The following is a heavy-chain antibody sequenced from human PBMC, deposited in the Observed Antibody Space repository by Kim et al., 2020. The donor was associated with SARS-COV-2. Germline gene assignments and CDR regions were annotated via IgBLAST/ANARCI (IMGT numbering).Heavy chain of an antibody. CDR1: GGSISSSSYY. Sequence: SETLSLTCTVSGGSISSSSYYWGSIRQPPGKGLEWIGSIYYSGSTYYNPSLKSRVTISVDTSKNQFSLKLSSVTAADTAVYYCARRVVIHWYFDLWGRGTLVTVSS. D-gene: IGHD3-22*01. CDR3: ARRVVIHWYFDL. V-gene: IGHV4-39*01. CDR2: IYYSGST. J-gene: IGHJ2*01.